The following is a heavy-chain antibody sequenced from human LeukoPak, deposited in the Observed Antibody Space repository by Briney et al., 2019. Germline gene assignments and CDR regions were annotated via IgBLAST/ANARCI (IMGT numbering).Heavy chain of an antibody. CDR3: ARGPPTDYYDSSGFYYVFDY. D-gene: IGHD3-22*01. CDR1: GGSFSGYY. J-gene: IGHJ4*02. Sequence: PSQTLSLTCAVYGGSFSGYYWSWIRQPPGKGLKWIGEINHSRSSNYNPSLKSRVTISVDTSKTQFSLKLSSVTAADTAVYFCARGPPTDYYDSSGFYYVFDYWGQGTLVTVSS. V-gene: IGHV4-34*01. CDR2: INHSRSS.